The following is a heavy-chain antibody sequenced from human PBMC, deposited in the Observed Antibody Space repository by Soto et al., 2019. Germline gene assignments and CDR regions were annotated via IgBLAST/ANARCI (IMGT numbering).Heavy chain of an antibody. Sequence: QVQLVASGGGVVQPGRSLRLSCAASGFTFSSYGMHWVRQAPGKGLEWVAVIWYDGSNKYYADSVKGRFTISRDNSKNTLYLQMNSLRAEDTAVYYCARDGRADIVVVVAAKDAFDIWGQGTMVTVSS. J-gene: IGHJ3*02. CDR2: IWYDGSNK. D-gene: IGHD2-15*01. CDR3: ARDGRADIVVVVAAKDAFDI. V-gene: IGHV3-33*01. CDR1: GFTFSSYG.